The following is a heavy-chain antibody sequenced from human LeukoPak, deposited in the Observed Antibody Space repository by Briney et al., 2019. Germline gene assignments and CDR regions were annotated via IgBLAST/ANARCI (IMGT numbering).Heavy chain of an antibody. CDR3: ARELAYYGSGYPDLPPRPHGVYYGMDV. Sequence: GRSLRLSCAASGFTFSSYAMHWVRQAPGKGLEWVAVISYDGSNKYYAGSVKGRFTISRDNAKNSLHLQMNSLRAEDTAVYYCARELAYYGSGYPDLPPRPHGVYYGMDVWGQGTTVTVSS. CDR2: ISYDGSNK. D-gene: IGHD3-10*01. CDR1: GFTFSSYA. J-gene: IGHJ6*02. V-gene: IGHV3-30-3*01.